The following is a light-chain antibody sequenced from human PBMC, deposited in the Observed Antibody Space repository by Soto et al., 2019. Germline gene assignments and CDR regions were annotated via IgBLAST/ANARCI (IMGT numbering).Light chain of an antibody. Sequence: DIQRTQSPFSLSASVGDRVTIPCRASQSISRDLNWYQQKPGKAPNLLIYAASTLESGVPSRFSGSGSGTDFTLTISSLQLEDFATYYCQQNYSTPLAFGGGTRWIS. CDR1: QSISRD. CDR3: QQNYSTPLA. V-gene: IGKV1-39*01. J-gene: IGKJ4*01. CDR2: AAS.